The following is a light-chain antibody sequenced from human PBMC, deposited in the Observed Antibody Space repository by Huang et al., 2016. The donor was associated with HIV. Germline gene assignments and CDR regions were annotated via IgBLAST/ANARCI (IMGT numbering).Light chain of an antibody. CDR2: SAS. CDR1: QSVNSD. CDR3: QQYNDWPPLT. V-gene: IGKV3-15*01. J-gene: IGKJ4*01. Sequence: EIEMTQSPAILSVSPGERATLSCRASQSVNSDLAWDLQKPGQGPRLLIYSASTRAIGIPAKFKGTGSGTEFSLSISNLQSDDFGVYYCQQYNDWPPLTFGGGTKVEI.